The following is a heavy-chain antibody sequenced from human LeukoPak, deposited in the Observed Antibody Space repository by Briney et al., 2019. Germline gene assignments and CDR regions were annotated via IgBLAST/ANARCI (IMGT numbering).Heavy chain of an antibody. CDR1: GYTFTGYY. CDR2: INPNSGGT. J-gene: IGHJ4*02. V-gene: IGHV1-2*02. Sequence: ASVTVSCKASGYTFTGYYMHWVRQAPGQGLEWMGWINPNSGGTNYAQKFQGRVTMTRDTSISTAYMELSRLRSDDTAVYYCARGRNVYYDYVWGSYRKYYFDYWGQGTLVTVSS. D-gene: IGHD3-16*02. CDR3: ARGRNVYYDYVWGSYRKYYFDY.